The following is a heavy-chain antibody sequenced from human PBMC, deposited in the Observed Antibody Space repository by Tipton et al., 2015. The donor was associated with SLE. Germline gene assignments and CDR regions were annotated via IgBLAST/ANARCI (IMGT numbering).Heavy chain of an antibody. V-gene: IGHV1-2*06. Sequence: QVQLVQSGAEVKKPGASVKVSCKASGYTFTGYYMHWVRQAPGQGLEWMGRINPNSGGTNYAQKFQGRVTMTRDTSISTAYMELSRLRSDDTAVYYCARGALRITIFGVVIDYAFDIWGQGTMVTVSS. CDR1: GYTFTGYY. J-gene: IGHJ3*02. CDR2: INPNSGGT. CDR3: ARGALRITIFGVVIDYAFDI. D-gene: IGHD3-3*01.